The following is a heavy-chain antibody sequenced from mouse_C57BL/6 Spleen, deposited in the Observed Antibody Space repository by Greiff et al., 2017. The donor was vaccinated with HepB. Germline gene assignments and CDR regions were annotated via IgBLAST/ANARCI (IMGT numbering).Heavy chain of an antibody. CDR1: GYTFTSYW. CDR3: ARRGGNYFYYFDY. V-gene: IGHV1-59*01. J-gene: IGHJ2*01. CDR2: IDPSDSYT. D-gene: IGHD2-1*01. Sequence: VQLQQSGAELVRPGTSVKLSCKASGYTFTSYWMHWVKQRPGQGLEWIGVIDPSDSYTNYNQKFKGKATLTVDTSSSTAYMQLSSLTSEDSAVYYCARRGGNYFYYFDYWGQGTTLTVSS.